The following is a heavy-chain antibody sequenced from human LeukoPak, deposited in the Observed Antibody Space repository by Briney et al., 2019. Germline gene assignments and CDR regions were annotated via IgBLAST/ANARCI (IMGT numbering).Heavy chain of an antibody. V-gene: IGHV3-13*01. J-gene: IGHJ6*03. D-gene: IGHD6-13*01. CDR2: IGTAGDT. Sequence: PGGSLRLSCAASGFTFSSYDMHCVRQATGKGLEWVSAIGTAGDTYYPGSVKGRFTISRGNAKNSLYLQMNSLRAGDTAVYYCARGAGTGAYYYYYYMDVWGNGTTVTVSS. CDR1: GFTFSSYD. CDR3: ARGAGTGAYYYYYYMDV.